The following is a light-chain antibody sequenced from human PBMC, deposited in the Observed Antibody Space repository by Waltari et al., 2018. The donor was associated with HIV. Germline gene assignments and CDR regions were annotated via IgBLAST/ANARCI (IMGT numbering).Light chain of an antibody. V-gene: IGLV1-47*01. J-gene: IGLJ2*01. CDR3: AAWDDSLRGVV. CDR2: RNN. Sequence: QSVLTPPPSASGTPGQRVTISCSGSSSNIGSNYVHWYQQLPGTTPKLLIYRNNQPPSGVPDRFSGSKYRTSAALAMSGLRSEHEADYYCAAWDDSLRGVVFGGGTKLTVL. CDR1: SSNIGSNY.